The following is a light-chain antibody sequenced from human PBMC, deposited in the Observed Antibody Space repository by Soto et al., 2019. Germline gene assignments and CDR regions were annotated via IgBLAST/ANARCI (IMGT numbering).Light chain of an antibody. CDR2: GAS. CDR1: QSVSSN. V-gene: IGKV3-15*01. CDR3: HQYNNWPPWT. Sequence: EVVMTQSPATLSVSPGERATLSCRASQSVSSNLAWYQQKPGQAPRLLISGASTRATGIPARFSGSGSGTEFTLTISSLQSEDLAVYYCHQYNNWPPWTFGQGTKVEIK. J-gene: IGKJ1*01.